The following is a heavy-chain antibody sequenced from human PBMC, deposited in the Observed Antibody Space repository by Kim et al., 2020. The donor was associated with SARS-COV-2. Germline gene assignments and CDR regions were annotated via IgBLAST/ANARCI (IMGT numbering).Heavy chain of an antibody. D-gene: IGHD3-22*01. J-gene: IGHJ4*02. V-gene: IGHV3-30*04. CDR1: GFTFSSYA. Sequence: GGSLRHSCAASGFTFSSYAMHWVRQAPGKGLEWVAVISYDGSNKYYADSVKGRFTISRDNSKNTLYLQMNSLRAEDTAVYYCARGSYDSSAIDYWGQGTLVTVSS. CDR3: ARGSYDSSAIDY. CDR2: ISYDGSNK.